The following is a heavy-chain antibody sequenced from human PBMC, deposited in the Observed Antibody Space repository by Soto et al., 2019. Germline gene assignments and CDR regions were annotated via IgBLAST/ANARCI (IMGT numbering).Heavy chain of an antibody. V-gene: IGHV3-23*01. J-gene: IGHJ4*02. CDR3: GRERQGSGCFVCSY. Sequence: EVQLLESGGGLVQPGGSVRLSCAASGFPFSSYAMSWVRQAPGKGLGWVSAISGNGAETSYAASVRGRFTISRDNSRDTMYLQMKSLRVGDTAVYYCGRERQGSGCFVCSYWGQGILGTVSS. D-gene: IGHD6-19*01. CDR1: GFPFSSYA. CDR2: ISGNGAET.